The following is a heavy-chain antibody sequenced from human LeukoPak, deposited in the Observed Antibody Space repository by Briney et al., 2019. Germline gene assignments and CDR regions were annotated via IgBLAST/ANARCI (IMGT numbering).Heavy chain of an antibody. J-gene: IGHJ4*02. D-gene: IGHD3-22*01. Sequence: SQTLSLTCTVSGGSISSGSYYWSWIRQPAGKGLEWIGRIYTSGSTNYNPSLKSRVTISVDTSKNQFSLKLSSVTAADTAVYYCARDREPYYYDSSGYYDYWGQGTLVTVSS. CDR2: IYTSGST. V-gene: IGHV4-61*02. CDR3: ARDREPYYYDSSGYYDY. CDR1: GGSISSGSYY.